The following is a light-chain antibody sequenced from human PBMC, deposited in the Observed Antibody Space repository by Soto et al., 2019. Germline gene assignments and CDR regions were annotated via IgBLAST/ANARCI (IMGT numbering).Light chain of an antibody. J-gene: IGKJ5*01. CDR1: QSVSNTY. Sequence: EIVLTQSPGTLSLSPGERATLSCRASQSVSNTYLAWFQQKPGQAPRLLIYGASSRATGIPDRFSGSGSGTDFTLTINRLEPEDFAVYYCQLYGISPHFGQGTRLEIK. V-gene: IGKV3-20*01. CDR3: QLYGISPH. CDR2: GAS.